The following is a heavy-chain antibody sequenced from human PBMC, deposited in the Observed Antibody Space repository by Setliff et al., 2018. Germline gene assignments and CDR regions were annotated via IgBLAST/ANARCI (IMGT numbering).Heavy chain of an antibody. CDR2: ISVYNGKT. V-gene: IGHV1-18*01. Sequence: ASVKVSCKASGYTFTSYGFSWVRQAPGQGLEWMGWISVYNGKTKYAQKFQGRVTMTRDTSTGTFYLDLSSLRSEDTAVYYCARVSPRARKLTGDLDYWGQGTLVTVSS. D-gene: IGHD7-27*01. CDR1: GYTFTSYG. J-gene: IGHJ4*02. CDR3: ARVSPRARKLTGDLDY.